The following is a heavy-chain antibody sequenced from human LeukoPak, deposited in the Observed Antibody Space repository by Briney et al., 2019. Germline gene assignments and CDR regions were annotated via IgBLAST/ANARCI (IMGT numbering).Heavy chain of an antibody. D-gene: IGHD3-22*01. V-gene: IGHV1-46*01. J-gene: IGHJ4*02. CDR3: ARVSRRSARYYDSSGYAYFDY. CDR1: GYTFTSYY. CDR2: INPSGGST. Sequence: EASVKVSCKASGYTFTSYYMHWVRQAPGQGLEWMGIINPSGGSTSYAQKFQGRVTMTRDMSTSTVYMELSSLRSEDTAVYYCARVSRRSARYYDSSGYAYFDYWGQGTLVTVSS.